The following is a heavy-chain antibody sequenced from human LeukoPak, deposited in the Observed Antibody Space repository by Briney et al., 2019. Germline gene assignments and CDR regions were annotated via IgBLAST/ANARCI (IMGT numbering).Heavy chain of an antibody. J-gene: IGHJ4*02. CDR1: GFTFSDYG. Sequence: PGRSLRLSCEASGFTFSDYGMHWVRQAPGKGLESVAVIWSDGSKKYYADSVKGRFTISRDTSKNILYLQMNSLRTDDTAVYFCARDLSWSPDFWGQGTLVTVSP. CDR3: ARDLSWSPDF. V-gene: IGHV3-33*01. CDR2: IWSDGSKK.